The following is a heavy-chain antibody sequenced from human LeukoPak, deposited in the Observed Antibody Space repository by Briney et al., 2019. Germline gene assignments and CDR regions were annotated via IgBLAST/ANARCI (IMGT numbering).Heavy chain of an antibody. J-gene: IGHJ4*02. CDR3: VRLRRNNDRSGYYYYYDY. Sequence: PGGSLRLSCAASGYTFSDFSVNWVRQAPRKGLEWVSSISVRSNYRYYADSVRGRFTISRDDARDSLFLQMNILRAEDTAVYFCVRLRRNNDRSGYYYYYDYWGQGTLVTVSS. D-gene: IGHD3-22*01. V-gene: IGHV3-21*01. CDR2: ISVRSNYR. CDR1: GYTFSDFS.